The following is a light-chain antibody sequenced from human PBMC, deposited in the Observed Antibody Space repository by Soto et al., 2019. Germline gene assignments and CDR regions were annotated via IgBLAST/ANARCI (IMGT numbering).Light chain of an antibody. CDR1: QSVSNN. Sequence: EIVMTHSPATLSVSPVGGATLSCRASQSVSNNLAWYQQKPGQAPRLLIYDASTRATGIPARFSGSGSGAEFTLSISSLQSEDFAVYFCHQNSNWPFPFGGGTKVEIK. CDR2: DAS. J-gene: IGKJ4*01. V-gene: IGKV3-15*01. CDR3: HQNSNWPFP.